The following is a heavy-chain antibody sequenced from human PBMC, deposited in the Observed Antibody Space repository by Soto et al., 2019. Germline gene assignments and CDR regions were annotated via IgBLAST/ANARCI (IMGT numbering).Heavy chain of an antibody. CDR3: ARLYCSSSTCDSWFDT. V-gene: IGHV5-10-1*01. CDR2: IDPRDSYT. J-gene: IGHJ5*02. Sequence: PGESLKISCTGFGYTFTTFWISWVRQMPGRGLEWMGRIDPRDSYTNYSPSFQGHVTISGDKSISTVYLQWASLKASDTAMYYCARLYCSSSTCDSWFDTWGQGNLVTVYS. CDR1: GYTFTTFW. D-gene: IGHD2-2*01.